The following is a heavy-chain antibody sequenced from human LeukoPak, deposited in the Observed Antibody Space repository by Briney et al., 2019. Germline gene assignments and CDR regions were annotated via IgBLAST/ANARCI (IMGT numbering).Heavy chain of an antibody. CDR3: ARHAYSSGWYFDY. Sequence: SETLSLTCTVSGGSISSYYWSWIRQPPGKGLEWIGYIYYSGSTNYNPSLKSRVTISVDTSKNEISLKLSSVTAADTAVYYCARHAYSSGWYFDYWGQGTLVTVSS. CDR1: GGSISSYY. V-gene: IGHV4-59*08. CDR2: IYYSGST. D-gene: IGHD6-19*01. J-gene: IGHJ4*02.